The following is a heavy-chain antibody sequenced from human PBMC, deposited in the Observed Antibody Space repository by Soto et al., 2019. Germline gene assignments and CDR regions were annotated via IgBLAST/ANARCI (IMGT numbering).Heavy chain of an antibody. V-gene: IGHV5-10-1*01. CDR1: GYSFTSYW. D-gene: IGHD4-17*01. J-gene: IGHJ6*02. CDR2: LDPSDSYT. Sequence: PGGSLKVSCKASGYSFTSYWMSWVRQMPGKGLEWVGRLDPSDSYTNYSPSFQGHVTISAVQSSSSADLQGSSLRASDTAMYYCARHKYDSGDHPLAVYYCYYGLDGWGQVT. CDR3: ARHKYDSGDHPLAVYYCYYGLDG.